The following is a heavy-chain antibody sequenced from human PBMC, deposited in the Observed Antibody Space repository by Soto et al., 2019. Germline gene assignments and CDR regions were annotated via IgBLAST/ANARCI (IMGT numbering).Heavy chain of an antibody. D-gene: IGHD1-26*01. Sequence: QTLSLTCVITGDSVSSNSAGWSWVRQSPSRGLEWLGRTYYRSKWYYEYAVSVRGRITIKPDTSKNQYSLQLNSVTPEDTAVYFCARGEQYSGRIFDYWGQGTMVTVSS. CDR1: GDSVSSNSAG. V-gene: IGHV6-1*01. J-gene: IGHJ4*01. CDR2: TYYRSKWYY. CDR3: ARGEQYSGRIFDY.